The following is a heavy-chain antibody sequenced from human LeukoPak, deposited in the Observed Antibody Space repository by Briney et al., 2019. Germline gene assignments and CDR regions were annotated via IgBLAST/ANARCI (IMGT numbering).Heavy chain of an antibody. CDR2: ISYDGSNK. CDR1: GFTFSSYG. Sequence: GSLILSCAASGFTFSSYGMHWVRPAPGKGLEWVAVISYDGSNKYYADSVKGRFTISRDNSKNTLYLQMNSLRAEDTAVYYCAKDCLAMIVDMCYFDYWGQGTLVTVSS. J-gene: IGHJ4*02. V-gene: IGHV3-30*18. D-gene: IGHD3-22*01. CDR3: AKDCLAMIVDMCYFDY.